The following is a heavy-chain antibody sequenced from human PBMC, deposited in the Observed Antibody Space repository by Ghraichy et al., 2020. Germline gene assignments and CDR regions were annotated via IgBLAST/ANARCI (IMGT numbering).Heavy chain of an antibody. V-gene: IGHV4-34*08. D-gene: IGHD3-22*01. CDR2: INYSGYI. CDR3: AISRSQWLGAFDI. CDR1: GVTSNTYY. Sequence: SHTLSLTCVVSGVTSNTYYWTWIRQPPGKGLEWIGEINYSGYITYNPSLKSRVTISLDTSKSQFSLNLTSVTAADTAIYYCAISRSQWLGAFDIWGQGTMVTVSS. J-gene: IGHJ3*02.